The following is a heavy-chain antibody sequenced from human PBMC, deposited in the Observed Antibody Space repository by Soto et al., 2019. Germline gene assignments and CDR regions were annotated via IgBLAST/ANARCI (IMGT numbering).Heavy chain of an antibody. Sequence: EVQLVESGGGLVQPGGALGPSWAAPGFTSSSYGMNWFRQAPGKGLEWVSYISSGSSTIYSAASVKGRFTISRDNAKNSLYLQMNSLRAEDTAVYYCAIGPHETDYDYVWGSSRSDYYYGMDVCGQGTTVPVSS. CDR2: ISSGSSTI. V-gene: IGHV3-48*01. J-gene: IGHJ6*02. CDR1: GFTSSSYG. D-gene: IGHD3-16*02. CDR3: AIGPHETDYDYVWGSSRSDYYYGMDV.